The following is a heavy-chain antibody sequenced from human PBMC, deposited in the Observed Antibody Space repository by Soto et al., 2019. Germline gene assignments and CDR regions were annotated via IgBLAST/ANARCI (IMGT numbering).Heavy chain of an antibody. J-gene: IGHJ3*02. D-gene: IGHD4-17*01. CDR3: AGVTTLLDAFDI. CDR2: INPSGGST. Sequence: GASLKVSCKASGYTFTSYYMHWVRQAPGQGLEWMGIINPSGGSTSYAQKFQGRVTMTRDTSTSTVYMELSSLRSEDTAVYYCAGVTTLLDAFDIWGQGTMVTVSS. CDR1: GYTFTSYY. V-gene: IGHV1-46*01.